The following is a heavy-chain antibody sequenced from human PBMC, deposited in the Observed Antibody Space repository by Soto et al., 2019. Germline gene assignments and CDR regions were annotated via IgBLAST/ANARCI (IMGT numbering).Heavy chain of an antibody. Sequence: GGSLRLSCAASGFTFSNAWMSWVRQAPGKGLEWVGRIKSKTDGGTTDYAATVKGRFTISRDDSKNTLYLQMNSLKTEDTAVYYCTTEGYCSSTSCLDHYYYGMDVWGQGTTVTVSS. D-gene: IGHD2-2*01. V-gene: IGHV3-15*01. CDR3: TTEGYCSSTSCLDHYYYGMDV. CDR1: GFTFSNAW. CDR2: IKSKTDGGTT. J-gene: IGHJ6*02.